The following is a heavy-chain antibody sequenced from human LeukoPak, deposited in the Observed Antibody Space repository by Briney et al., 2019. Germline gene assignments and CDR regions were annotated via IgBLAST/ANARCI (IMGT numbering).Heavy chain of an antibody. CDR2: IYTSGST. CDR3: ATERKAYYDYVWGSYRYTYFDY. Sequence: PSETLSLTCTVSGGSISGYYWSWIRQPAGKGLEWIGRIYTSGSTNYNPSLKSRVTMSVDTSKNQFSLKLSSVTAADTAVYYCATERKAYYDYVWGSYRYTYFDYWGQGTLVTVSS. CDR1: GGSISGYY. D-gene: IGHD3-16*02. J-gene: IGHJ4*02. V-gene: IGHV4-4*07.